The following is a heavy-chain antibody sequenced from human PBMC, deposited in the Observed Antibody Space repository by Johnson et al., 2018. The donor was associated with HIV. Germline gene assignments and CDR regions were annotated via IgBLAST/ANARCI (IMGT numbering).Heavy chain of an antibody. D-gene: IGHD6-19*01. J-gene: IGHJ3*02. CDR2: ISGRGGST. V-gene: IGHV3-23*04. Sequence: VQLVESGGGLVQAGRSLRLSCAASGFTFDDYAMHWVRQAPGKGLEWVSGISGRGGSTYYADSVKGRFTISRDNSKNTLYLQMNSLRAEDTALYYCAKDRSTGWYPAFDIWGQGTMVTVSS. CDR3: AKDRSTGWYPAFDI. CDR1: GFTFDDYA.